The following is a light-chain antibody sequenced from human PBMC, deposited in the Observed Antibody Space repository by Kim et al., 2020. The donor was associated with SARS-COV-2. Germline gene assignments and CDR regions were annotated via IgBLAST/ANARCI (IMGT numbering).Light chain of an antibody. CDR2: DAS. J-gene: IGKJ1*01. CDR1: QSVSTW. Sequence: GDRVTITCRASQSVSTWLAWYQQKPGKAPKLLIYDASSLQSGVPSRFSGSGSGTEFTLTISSLQPDDFATYYCQQYNSYPWTFGQGTKVDIK. CDR3: QQYNSYPWT. V-gene: IGKV1-5*01.